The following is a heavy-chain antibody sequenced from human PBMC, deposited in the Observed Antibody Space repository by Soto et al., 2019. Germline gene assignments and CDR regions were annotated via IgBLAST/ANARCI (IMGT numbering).Heavy chain of an antibody. CDR1: GLTFSRDG. D-gene: IGHD5-12*01. Sequence: QMQLVESGGGVVQPGRSLRLSCAASGLTFSRDGMLWVRQAPGKGLEWGAVISYDGRKKYHADTVKGRFTICRDNSKNTMYLQMDSLRVEDTAVYYCAGGYDWGDYWGQGTLVTVSS. V-gene: IGHV3-30*03. J-gene: IGHJ4*02. CDR2: ISYDGRKK. CDR3: AGGYDWGDY.